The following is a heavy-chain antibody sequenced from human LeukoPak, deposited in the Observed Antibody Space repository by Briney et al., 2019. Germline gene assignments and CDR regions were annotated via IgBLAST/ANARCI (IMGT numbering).Heavy chain of an antibody. V-gene: IGHV4-59*01. D-gene: IGHD3-10*01. J-gene: IGHJ5*02. CDR1: SGSISSYY. CDR2: IYYSGST. Sequence: SETLSLTCTVSSGSISSYYWSWIRQPPGKGLEWIGYIYYSGSTNYNPSLKSRVTISVDTSKNQFSLKLSSVTAADTAVYYCARDKGVLQNWFDPWGQGTLVTVSS. CDR3: ARDKGVLQNWFDP.